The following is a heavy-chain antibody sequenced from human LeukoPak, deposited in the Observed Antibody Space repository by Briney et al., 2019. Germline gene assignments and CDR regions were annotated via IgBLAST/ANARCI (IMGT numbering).Heavy chain of an antibody. Sequence: ASVKVSCKASGYTFTSYGISWVRQAPGQGLEWMGWISAYNGSTNYAQKLQGRVTMTTDTSTSTAYMELRSLRSDDTAVYYCAKDQRTPDYYYYYMDVWGKGTTVTVSS. D-gene: IGHD1-14*01. CDR1: GYTFTSYG. J-gene: IGHJ6*03. CDR3: AKDQRTPDYYYYYMDV. V-gene: IGHV1-18*01. CDR2: ISAYNGST.